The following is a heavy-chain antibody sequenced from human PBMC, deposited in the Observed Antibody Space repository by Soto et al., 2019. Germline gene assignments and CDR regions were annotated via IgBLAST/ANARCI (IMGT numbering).Heavy chain of an antibody. CDR2: FYPGDSNI. V-gene: IGHV5-51*01. CDR3: TRSRGFCSANSCLDFDY. CDR1: GYSFTTYW. Sequence: GESLKISCKGSGYSFTTYWIGWVRQVPGRGLEWMGMFYPGDSNIKYSPSFQGQVTISADKSISTAYLQWSSLKASDTAMYYCTRSRGFCSANSCLDFDYWGQGTLVTVSS. D-gene: IGHD2-15*01. J-gene: IGHJ4*02.